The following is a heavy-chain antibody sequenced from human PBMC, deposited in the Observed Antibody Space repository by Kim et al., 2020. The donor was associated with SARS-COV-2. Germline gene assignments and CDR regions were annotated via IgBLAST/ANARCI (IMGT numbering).Heavy chain of an antibody. J-gene: IGHJ4*02. CDR1: GFTFDDYA. D-gene: IGHD6-19*01. Sequence: GGSLRLSCAASGFTFDDYAMHWVRQAPGKGLEWVSGISWNSGSIDYADSVKGRFTISRDNAKNSLYLQMNSLRAEDTALYYCAKDHYSSGWSAFDYWGQSTLVTVSS. CDR3: AKDHYSSGWSAFDY. CDR2: ISWNSGSI. V-gene: IGHV3-9*01.